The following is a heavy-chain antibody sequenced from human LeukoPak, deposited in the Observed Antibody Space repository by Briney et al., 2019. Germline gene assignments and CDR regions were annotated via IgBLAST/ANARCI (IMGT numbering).Heavy chain of an antibody. CDR3: AKSGPAAGRPDAFDI. V-gene: IGHV4-39*07. CDR1: GGSVTTSSFY. J-gene: IGHJ3*02. CDR2: IYYSGIT. D-gene: IGHD2-2*01. Sequence: SETLSLTCALSGGSVTTSSFYWAWIRQPPGKGLECIGTIYYSGITYYHSSLKSRVTISVDTSKNQFSLKLNSVTAADTAVYFCAKSGPAAGRPDAFDIWGQGTMVTVSS.